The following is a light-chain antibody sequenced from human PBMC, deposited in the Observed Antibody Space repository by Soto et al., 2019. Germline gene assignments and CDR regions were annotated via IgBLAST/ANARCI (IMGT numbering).Light chain of an antibody. V-gene: IGLV2-14*01. CDR3: SSYTTSSTLVV. CDR2: GVS. J-gene: IGLJ2*01. Sequence: QSVLTQPASVSGSPGQSITISCTGTSSDVGGFNFLSWYQQHPGKAPKLLIYGVSNRPSGVSNRFSGSKSGNTASLTISGLQTDDVADYYCSSYTTSSTLVVFGGGTKVTVL. CDR1: SSDVGGFNF.